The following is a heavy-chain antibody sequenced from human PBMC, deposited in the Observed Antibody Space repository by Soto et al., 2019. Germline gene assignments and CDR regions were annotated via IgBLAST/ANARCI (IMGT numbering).Heavy chain of an antibody. CDR3: ARDRAPSSGYYPYWFDP. J-gene: IGHJ5*02. CDR2: IIPIFATA. D-gene: IGHD3-22*01. Sequence: QVQLVQSGAEVKKPGSSVKVSCKASGDTFSSYAITWVRQAPGQGLEWMGGIIPIFATANYAQKFQGRVTITSDESTSTAYMELSSLRSEDTAVYYCARDRAPSSGYYPYWFDPWGQGTLVTVSS. CDR1: GDTFSSYA. V-gene: IGHV1-69*05.